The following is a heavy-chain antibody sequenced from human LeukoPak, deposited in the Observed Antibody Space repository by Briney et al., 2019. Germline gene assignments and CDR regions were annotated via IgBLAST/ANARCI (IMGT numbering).Heavy chain of an antibody. CDR1: GFTFSNYA. D-gene: IGHD2-2*01. V-gene: IGHV3-23*01. CDR3: AKGGAGTTSLLRIDF. CDR2: ISSSGGNT. J-gene: IGHJ4*02. Sequence: PGGSLRLSCVASGFTFSNYALTWVRQAPGKGLEWVSVISSSGGNTYYADSVEGRFTISRDNSKNTLYPQMNSLGAEDTALYYCAKGGAGTTSLLRIDFWGQGTLVTVSS.